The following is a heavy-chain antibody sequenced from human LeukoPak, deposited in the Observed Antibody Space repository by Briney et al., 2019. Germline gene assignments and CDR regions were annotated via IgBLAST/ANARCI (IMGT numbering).Heavy chain of an antibody. V-gene: IGHV4-34*01. D-gene: IGHD3-10*01. Sequence: SETLSLTCAVYGGSFSGYYWSWIRQPPGKGLEWTGEIKHSGSTNYNPSLKSRVTISVDTSKNQFSLKLSSVTAADTAVYYCAGPGFPYYWGQGTLVTVSS. CDR1: GGSFSGYY. CDR2: IKHSGST. J-gene: IGHJ4*02. CDR3: AGPGFPYY.